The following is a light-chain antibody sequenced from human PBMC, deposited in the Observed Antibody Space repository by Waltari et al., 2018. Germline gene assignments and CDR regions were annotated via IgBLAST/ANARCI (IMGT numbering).Light chain of an antibody. Sequence: QSALTQPASVSGSPGQSITISCTGTSSDIGTYNYVSWFQQHPGKAPNLMLYDVSNRPAGVSVRVSGSKSANTASLTISGLQAEDEADYYCCSYTSTRSLVFGGGTKLTVL. CDR3: CSYTSTRSLV. J-gene: IGLJ2*01. CDR2: DVS. V-gene: IGLV2-14*03. CDR1: SSDIGTYNY.